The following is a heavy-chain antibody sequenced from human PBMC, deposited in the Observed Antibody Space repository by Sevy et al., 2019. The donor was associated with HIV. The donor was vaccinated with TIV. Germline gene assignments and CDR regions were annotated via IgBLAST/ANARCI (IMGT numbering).Heavy chain of an antibody. CDR3: AKHYIHDIADGWYFDL. J-gene: IGHJ2*01. CDR2: ISGGGGGT. D-gene: IGHD6-13*01. Sequence: GGSLRLSCAASGFTFNNYAMSWVRQAPGKGLEGKGLEWVSTISGGGGGTYYADSVRCRFTNSRDNSKNTLYLQVNSLRVEDTAVYYCAKHYIHDIADGWYFDLWGRGTLVTVSS. CDR1: GFTFNNYA. V-gene: IGHV3-23*01.